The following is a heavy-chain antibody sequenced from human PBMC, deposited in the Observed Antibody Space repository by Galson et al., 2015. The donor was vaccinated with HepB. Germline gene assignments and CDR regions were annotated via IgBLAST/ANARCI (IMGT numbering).Heavy chain of an antibody. CDR2: IWYDGSNK. CDR3: ARDGILGYCSSTSCPPGGDY. CDR1: GFTFSSYG. J-gene: IGHJ4*02. Sequence: SLRLSCAASGFTFSSYGVHWVRQAPGKGLEWVAVIWYDGSNKYYADSVKGRFTISRDNSKNTLYLQMNSLRAEDTAVYYCARDGILGYCSSTSCPPGGDYWGQGTLVTVSS. V-gene: IGHV3-33*01. D-gene: IGHD2-2*01.